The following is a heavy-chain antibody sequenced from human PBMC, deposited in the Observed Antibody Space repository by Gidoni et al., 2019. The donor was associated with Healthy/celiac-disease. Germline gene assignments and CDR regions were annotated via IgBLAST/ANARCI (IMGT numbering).Heavy chain of an antibody. CDR2: IDWDDDK. CDR1: GFSLSTSGMC. V-gene: IGHV2-70*15. D-gene: IGHD3-16*02. Sequence: QVTLRDSRPPLVTPTQTLSLTCTFSGFSLSTSGMCVSWIRQPPGKALEWLPRIDWDDDKYYSTSLKTRLTISKDTPKNQVVLKMTNMDPVDTATYYGAQIRIGSQDAFDIWGQGTVVTVSS. J-gene: IGHJ3*02. CDR3: AQIRIGSQDAFDI.